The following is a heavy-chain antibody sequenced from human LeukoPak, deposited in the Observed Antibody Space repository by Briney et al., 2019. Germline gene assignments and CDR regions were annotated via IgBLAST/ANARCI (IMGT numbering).Heavy chain of an antibody. Sequence: SETLSLTCTVSGGSISSSSYYWGWIRQPPGKGLEWIGSIYYSGSTYYNPSLKSRVTISVDTSKNQFSLKLSSVTAADTAVYYCARERDDYSSWFDPWGQGTLVTVSS. V-gene: IGHV4-39*07. D-gene: IGHD4-11*01. CDR3: ARERDDYSSWFDP. CDR1: GGSISSSSYY. J-gene: IGHJ5*02. CDR2: IYYSGST.